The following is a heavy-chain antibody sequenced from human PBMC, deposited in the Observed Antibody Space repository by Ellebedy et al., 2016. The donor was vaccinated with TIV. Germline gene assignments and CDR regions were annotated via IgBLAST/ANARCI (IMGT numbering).Heavy chain of an antibody. J-gene: IGHJ6*02. CDR1: GFTFSSYG. D-gene: IGHD6-13*01. V-gene: IGHV3-33*01. CDR2: IWSDGTTK. Sequence: GGSLRLXXAASGFTFSSYGMHWARQAPGKGLEWVAVIWSDGTTKYYSDSVKGRFTISRDNSKNTLYLQMNSLKAEDTAVYYCTRDLTTLAAAGTGIYYYTMDVWGQGTTVTVSS. CDR3: TRDLTTLAAAGTGIYYYTMDV.